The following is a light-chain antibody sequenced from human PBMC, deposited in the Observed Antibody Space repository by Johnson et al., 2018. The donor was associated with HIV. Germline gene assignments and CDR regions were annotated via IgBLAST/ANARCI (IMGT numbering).Light chain of an antibody. V-gene: IGLV1-51*02. J-gene: IGLJ1*01. CDR3: GSWASSLSALYV. CDR2: ETN. CDR1: SSTIGNNY. Sequence: QSLLTQSPSVSAAPGQKVTISCSGSSSTIGNNYVSWYQQFPGTAPKLLIYETNKRPSGIPDRFSGSKSGTSATLGITGLQTGDEADYYCGSWASSLSALYVFGTGTKVAVL.